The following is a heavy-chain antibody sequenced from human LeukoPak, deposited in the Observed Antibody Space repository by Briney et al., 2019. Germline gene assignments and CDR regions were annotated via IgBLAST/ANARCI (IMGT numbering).Heavy chain of an antibody. Sequence: PWGTLSLTCAVSGGSLIDHYWSWVRQPPGKGLEWVGYMHHSGKANYNASLKSRVTISIDTSKNQVYLKLSSVTAADTAVYYCARDTHEYGSGSYYDDTFDSWGQGTLVTVSS. CDR1: GGSLIDHY. CDR3: ARDTHEYGSGSYYDDTFDS. CDR2: MHHSGKA. D-gene: IGHD3-10*01. V-gene: IGHV4-59*11. J-gene: IGHJ3*02.